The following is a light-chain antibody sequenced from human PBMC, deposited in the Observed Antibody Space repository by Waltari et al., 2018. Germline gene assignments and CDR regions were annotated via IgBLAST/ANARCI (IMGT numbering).Light chain of an antibody. Sequence: EIVLTQSPATLSLSPGERATLSCRASQTIGSYLAWYQQKPGQPPRVLIYDASTRATGILARFSGSGSGADFALTISSLEPDDFAVYYCQQRSNWPRTFGQGTKLEIK. V-gene: IGKV3-11*01. J-gene: IGKJ2*01. CDR3: QQRSNWPRT. CDR2: DAS. CDR1: QTIGSY.